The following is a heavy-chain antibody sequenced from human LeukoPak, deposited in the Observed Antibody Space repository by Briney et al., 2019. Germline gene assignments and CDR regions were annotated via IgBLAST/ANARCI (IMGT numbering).Heavy chain of an antibody. CDR2: IYYSGNT. CDR1: GGSISGDH. V-gene: IGHV4-59*08. CDR3: ARRNDFDI. Sequence: EASGTLSLTYTVSGGSISGDHWNWIRQPPGKGLEWIGNIYYSGNTNYNPSLKSRVTISVDTSKNQFSLKLSSVTAADTAVYYCARRNDFDIWGQGTMVTVSS. J-gene: IGHJ3*02.